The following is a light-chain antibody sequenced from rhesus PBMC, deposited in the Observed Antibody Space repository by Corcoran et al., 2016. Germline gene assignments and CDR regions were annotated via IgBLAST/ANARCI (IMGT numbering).Light chain of an antibody. CDR1: QDISSY. CDR2: GAS. Sequence: DIQLTQSPSSLSASIGDRVTITCRASQDISSYLAWFQQKQGKAPKRLIYGASNLQSGVPSRFRGSGSGTDFTLTISSLQPEDFAVYYSQQRNSYPLTFGGGTKVEIK. CDR3: QQRNSYPLT. J-gene: IGKJ4*01. V-gene: IGKV1-38*01.